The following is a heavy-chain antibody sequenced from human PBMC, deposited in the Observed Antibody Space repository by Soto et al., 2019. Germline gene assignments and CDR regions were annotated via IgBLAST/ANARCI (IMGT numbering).Heavy chain of an antibody. V-gene: IGHV4-4*02. D-gene: IGHD3-10*01. CDR2: IYHSGST. CDR3: AGRSGGTRAIDY. CDR1: GGSISSSNW. J-gene: IGHJ4*02. Sequence: ETLSLTCAVSGGSISSSNWWSWVRQPPGKGLEWIGEIYHSGSTNYNPSLKSRVTISVDKSKNQFSLKLSSVTAADTAVYYCAGRSGGTRAIDYWGQGTLVTVSS.